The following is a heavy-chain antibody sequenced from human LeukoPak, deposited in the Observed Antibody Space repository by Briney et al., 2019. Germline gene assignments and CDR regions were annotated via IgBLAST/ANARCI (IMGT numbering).Heavy chain of an antibody. D-gene: IGHD1-26*01. CDR2: IYYSGST. Sequence: PSETLSLTCSVSGGSISSYYWSWIRQPPGKGLEWIGYIYYSGSTNYNPSLKSRVTISVDTSKNQFSLKLSSVTAADTAAYYCARVASSGRWFDPWGQGTLVTVSS. CDR1: GGSISSYY. CDR3: ARVASSGRWFDP. J-gene: IGHJ5*02. V-gene: IGHV4-59*01.